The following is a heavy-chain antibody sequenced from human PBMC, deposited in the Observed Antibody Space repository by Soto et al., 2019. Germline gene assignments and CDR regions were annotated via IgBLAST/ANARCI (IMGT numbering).Heavy chain of an antibody. CDR3: ARASRTAMVSPGCDY. V-gene: IGHV4-4*07. Sequence: SETLSLTCSVSGDSISNYYWSWLRQSAGKGLEWIGRTYVTGDTNYNPSLKSRVTISVDTSKNQFSLKLSFVTAADTAVYYCARASRTAMVSPGCDYWGQGTLGTVSA. CDR2: TYVTGDT. J-gene: IGHJ4*02. CDR1: GDSISNYY. D-gene: IGHD5-18*01.